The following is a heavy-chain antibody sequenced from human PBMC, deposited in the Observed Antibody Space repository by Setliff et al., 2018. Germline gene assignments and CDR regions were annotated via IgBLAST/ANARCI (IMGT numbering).Heavy chain of an antibody. CDR3: MRLVRFCSRTVCQRTSGDEA. J-gene: IGHJ5*02. D-gene: IGHD3-3*01. CDR2: IGVYSGNT. CDR1: GYTFRQSI. V-gene: IGHV1-18*01. Sequence: ASVKVSCKASGYTFRQSIVSWVRQAPGQGLEWLGWIGVYSGNTYSAQRFQGRVSLTTDESTNTAYLELRGLRSDNTAVYYCMRLVRFCSRTVCQRTSGDEAWGQGTLVTVSS.